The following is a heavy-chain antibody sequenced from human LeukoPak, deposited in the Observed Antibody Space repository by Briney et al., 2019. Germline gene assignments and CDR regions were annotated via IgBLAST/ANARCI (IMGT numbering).Heavy chain of an antibody. D-gene: IGHD5-24*01. CDR1: GGSFSGYY. CDR3: ARALGDGYNYGLYFDY. CDR2: INHSGST. J-gene: IGHJ4*02. V-gene: IGHV4-34*01. Sequence: SETLSLTGAVYGGSFSGYYWSWIRQPPGKGLEWIGEINHSGSTNYNPSLKSRVTISVDTSKNQFSLKLSSVTAADTAVYYCARALGDGYNYGLYFDYWGQGTLVTVSS.